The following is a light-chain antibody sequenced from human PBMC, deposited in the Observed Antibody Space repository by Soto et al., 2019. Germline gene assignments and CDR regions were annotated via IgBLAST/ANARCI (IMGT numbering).Light chain of an antibody. CDR3: SSYTTSSAYV. J-gene: IGLJ1*01. Sequence: QSALTQPASVSGSPGQSIAVSCTGTSSDVGRYSYVSWYQQHPGKAPKLMIYDVSKRPSGVSDRFSGSKSGNTASLTISGLQAEDEADYYCSSYTTSSAYVFGTGTKLTVL. CDR1: SSDVGRYSY. V-gene: IGLV2-14*01. CDR2: DVS.